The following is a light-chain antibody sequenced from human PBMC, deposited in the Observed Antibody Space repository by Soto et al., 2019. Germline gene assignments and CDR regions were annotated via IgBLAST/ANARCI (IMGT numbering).Light chain of an antibody. V-gene: IGLV2-11*01. CDR3: CSYAGTYAWV. CDR2: DVS. Sequence: QSALTQPRSVSGSPGQSVTISCTGTSSDVGGYNYVSWFQRHPGKAPKLMIYDVSKRPSGVPGRFSGSKSGNTASLTISGLQAEDGADYYCCSYAGTYAWVFGGGTKLTAL. CDR1: SSDVGGYNY. J-gene: IGLJ3*02.